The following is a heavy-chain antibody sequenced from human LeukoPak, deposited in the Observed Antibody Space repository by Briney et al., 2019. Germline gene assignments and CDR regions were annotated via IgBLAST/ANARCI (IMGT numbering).Heavy chain of an antibody. CDR1: GGSISSSNW. Sequence: PSETLSLTCAVSGGSISSSNWWSWVRQPPGKGLEWIGEIYHSGSTNYNPSLKSRVTISVDTSKNQFSLKLSSVTAADTAVYYCARDLLDYYDSSGYFDYWGQGTLVTVSS. J-gene: IGHJ4*02. CDR3: ARDLLDYYDSSGYFDY. V-gene: IGHV4-4*02. CDR2: IYHSGST. D-gene: IGHD3-22*01.